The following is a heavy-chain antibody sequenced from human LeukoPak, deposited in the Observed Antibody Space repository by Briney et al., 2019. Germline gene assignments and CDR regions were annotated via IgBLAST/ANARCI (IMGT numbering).Heavy chain of an antibody. V-gene: IGHV3-30*02. CDR1: GFTFSNYV. J-gene: IGHJ4*02. CDR3: AKGSYYYDSADYFDY. D-gene: IGHD3-22*01. CDR2: IRYDGSSK. Sequence: GGSLRLSCAASGFTFSNYVTHWVRQPPGKGLEWVSLIRYDGSSKYYADSVRGRFTISRDNSKNTLYLQMNSLRAEDTAVYHCAKGSYYYDSADYFDYWGQGTLVTVSS.